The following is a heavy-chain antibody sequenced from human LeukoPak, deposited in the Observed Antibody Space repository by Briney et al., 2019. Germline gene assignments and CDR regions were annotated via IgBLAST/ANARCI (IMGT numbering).Heavy chain of an antibody. D-gene: IGHD2-2*01. CDR1: GLTLSKYA. CDR2: ISGSGGST. CDR3: AKGGVVGTHYFDY. Sequence: PGGSLRLSCAASGLTLSKYAMTWVRQAPGKGLEWVSGISGSGGSTYYADSVKGRFTISRDNYKNTLYLQMNSLRAEDTAVYYCAKGGVVGTHYFDYWGQGNLVTVSS. V-gene: IGHV3-23*01. J-gene: IGHJ4*02.